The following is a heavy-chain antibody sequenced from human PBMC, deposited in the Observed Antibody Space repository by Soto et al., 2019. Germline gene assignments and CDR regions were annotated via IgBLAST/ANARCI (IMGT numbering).Heavy chain of an antibody. CDR2: IDPSDSYT. CDR3: ARHRSRGGGATPFDY. D-gene: IGHD1-26*01. Sequence: EVQLVQSGAEVKKPGESLKISCKDSGNSLTDYWISWVRQMPGKGLEWMGRIDPSDSYTHYSPSFQGHVTISFDKSISTAHLQWNSLKASDTAMYYCARHRSRGGGATPFDYWGQGTLVTVSS. CDR1: GNSLTDYW. J-gene: IGHJ4*02. V-gene: IGHV5-10-1*01.